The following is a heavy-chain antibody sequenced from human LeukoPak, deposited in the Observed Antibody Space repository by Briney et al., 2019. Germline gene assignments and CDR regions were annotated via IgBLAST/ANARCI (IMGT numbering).Heavy chain of an antibody. CDR2: IKQDGSEK. Sequence: PGGSLRLSCAASGFTFSSYWMSWVRQAPGKGLEWVANIKQDGSEKYYVDSVKGRFTISRDNAKNSLYLQMNSLRAEDTAVYYCARDRGSSGWDFDYWGQGTLVTVSS. CDR3: ARDRGSSGWDFDY. V-gene: IGHV3-7*01. D-gene: IGHD6-19*01. J-gene: IGHJ4*02. CDR1: GFTFSSYW.